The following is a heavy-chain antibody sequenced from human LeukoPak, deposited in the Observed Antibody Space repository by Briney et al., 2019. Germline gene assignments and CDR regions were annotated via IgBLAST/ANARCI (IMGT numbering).Heavy chain of an antibody. Sequence: GGSLRLSCAASGFTFSSYAMSLVRQAPGKGLEWVSAISGSGGSTYYADSVKGRFTISRDNSKNTLYLQMNSLRAEDTAVYYCAKGPWFGELSYYYGMDVWGQGTTVTVSS. J-gene: IGHJ6*02. CDR3: AKGPWFGELSYYYGMDV. D-gene: IGHD3-10*01. CDR1: GFTFSSYA. V-gene: IGHV3-23*01. CDR2: ISGSGGST.